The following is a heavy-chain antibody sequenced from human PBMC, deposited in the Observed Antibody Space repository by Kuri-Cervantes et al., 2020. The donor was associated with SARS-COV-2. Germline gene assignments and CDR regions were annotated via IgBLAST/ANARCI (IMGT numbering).Heavy chain of an antibody. J-gene: IGHJ4*02. CDR1: GFTFSSYS. Sequence: GGSLRLSCAASGFTFSSYSMLWVCQAPGKGLEWVSSINTDGSHKNYADSVKGRFTISRDSAKNSLYLQMDSLRAEDTAVYYCVREKGGWLQGDYWGQGTLVTVSS. D-gene: IGHD5-24*01. CDR3: VREKGGWLQGDY. CDR2: INTDGSHK. V-gene: IGHV3-21*01.